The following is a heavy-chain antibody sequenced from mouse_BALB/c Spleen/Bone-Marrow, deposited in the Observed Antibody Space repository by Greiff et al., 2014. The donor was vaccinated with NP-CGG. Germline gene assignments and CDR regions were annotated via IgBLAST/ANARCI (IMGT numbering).Heavy chain of an antibody. Sequence: VKLMESGAELVMPGAPVKMSCKASGYTFTDYWMHWVKQRPGQGLEWIGAIDTSDSYTSYNQKFKGKATLTVDESSSTAYMQLSSLTSEDSAVYYCARSAGYWYFDVWGAGTTVTVSS. CDR1: GYTFTDYW. CDR2: IDTSDSYT. D-gene: IGHD1-2*01. V-gene: IGHV1-69*01. J-gene: IGHJ1*01. CDR3: ARSAGYWYFDV.